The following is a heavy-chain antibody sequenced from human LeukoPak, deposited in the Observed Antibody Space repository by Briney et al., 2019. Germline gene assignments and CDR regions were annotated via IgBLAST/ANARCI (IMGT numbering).Heavy chain of an antibody. Sequence: GGSLRLSCAASGFTFDDYAMHWVRQAPGKGLEWVSGISWNSGSIGYADSVKGRFTISRDNAKNSLYLQMNSLRAEDTALYYCAKELRNDGDYYYGMDVWGQGTTVTVSS. CDR2: ISWNSGSI. V-gene: IGHV3-9*01. D-gene: IGHD1-1*01. CDR1: GFTFDDYA. CDR3: AKELRNDGDYYYGMDV. J-gene: IGHJ6*02.